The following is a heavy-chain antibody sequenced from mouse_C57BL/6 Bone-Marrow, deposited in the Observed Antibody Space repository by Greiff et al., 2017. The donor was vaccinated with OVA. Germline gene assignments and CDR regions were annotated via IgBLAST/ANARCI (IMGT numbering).Heavy chain of an antibody. CDR3: ARDGGFWYFDV. CDR2: ISDGGSYT. CDR1: GFTFSSYA. Sequence: EVQVVESGGGLVKPGGSLKLSCAASGFTFSSYAMSWVRQTPEQRLEWVATISDGGSYTYYPDNVKGRFTISRDNAKNNLYLQMSHLKSEDTAMYYCARDGGFWYFDVWGTGTTVTVSS. J-gene: IGHJ1*03. V-gene: IGHV5-4*01.